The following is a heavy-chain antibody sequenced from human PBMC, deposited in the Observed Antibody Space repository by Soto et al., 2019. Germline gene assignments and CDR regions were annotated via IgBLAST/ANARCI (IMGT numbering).Heavy chain of an antibody. D-gene: IGHD2-15*01. CDR2: ISYDGSNK. CDR1: DFTFSSYG. V-gene: IGHV3-30*18. Sequence: LRLSCAASDFTFSSYGIHWVRQAPGKGLEWVAVISYDGSNKQYGDSVKGRLTMSRDNSKNTVHLQMNSLRPDDTAIYYCAKDSDSGGFDSWGQGTLVTVSS. CDR3: AKDSDSGGFDS. J-gene: IGHJ4*02.